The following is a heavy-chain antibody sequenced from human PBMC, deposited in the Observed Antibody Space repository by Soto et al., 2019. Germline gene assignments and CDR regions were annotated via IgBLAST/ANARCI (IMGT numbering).Heavy chain of an antibody. CDR3: ARDQGLYDSSGYYYY. CDR1: GGTFSSYA. D-gene: IGHD3-22*01. V-gene: IGHV1-69*10. CDR2: IIPILGIA. Sequence: ASVKVSCKASGGTFSSYAISWVRQAPGQGLEWMGGIIPILGIANYAQKFQGRVTITADKSTSTAYIELSSLRSEETAVYYCARDQGLYDSSGYYYYWGQGTLVTVSS. J-gene: IGHJ4*02.